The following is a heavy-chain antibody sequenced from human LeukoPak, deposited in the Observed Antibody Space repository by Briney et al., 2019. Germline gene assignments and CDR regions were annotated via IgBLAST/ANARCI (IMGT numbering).Heavy chain of an antibody. Sequence: PSETLSLTCTVSGGSISSSSSYWGWIRQPPGKGLEWIGSIYYSGSTYYNPSLKSRVTISVGTSKNQFSLKLSSVTAADTAVYYCARYTVVTPTVSHYWGQGTLVTVSS. CDR3: ARYTVVTPTVSHY. CDR2: IYYSGST. J-gene: IGHJ4*02. CDR1: GGSISSSSSY. D-gene: IGHD4-23*01. V-gene: IGHV4-39*01.